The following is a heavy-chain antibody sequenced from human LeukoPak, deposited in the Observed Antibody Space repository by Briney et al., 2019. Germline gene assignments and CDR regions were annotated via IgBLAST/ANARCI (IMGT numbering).Heavy chain of an antibody. V-gene: IGHV3-23*01. J-gene: IGHJ4*02. CDR2: ISGSGGST. CDR1: GFTFSSYA. CDR3: AKPTTPRSSSTPDY. D-gene: IGHD6-13*01. Sequence: GGSLRLSCAASGFTFSSYAMSWVRQAPGKGLEWVSAISGSGGSTYYADSVKGRFTISRDNSKNTLYLQMNSLRAEDTAVYYCAKPTTPRSSSTPDYWGQGTLVTVSS.